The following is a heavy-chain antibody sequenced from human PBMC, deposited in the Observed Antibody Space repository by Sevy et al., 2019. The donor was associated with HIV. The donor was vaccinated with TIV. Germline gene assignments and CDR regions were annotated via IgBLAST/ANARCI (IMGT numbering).Heavy chain of an antibody. CDR2: ISGSSNYI. CDR1: GFTFSTYT. D-gene: IGHD3-10*01. CDR3: ARPYGSGSWEAFDI. V-gene: IGHV3-21*01. Sequence: GGSLRLSCAASGFTFSTYTMNWVRQAPGKGLEWVSSISGSSNYIYYADSLKGRFTISRDNAKNSLYLKMNSLRAEETAVYYCARPYGSGSWEAFDIWGQGTMVTVSS. J-gene: IGHJ3*02.